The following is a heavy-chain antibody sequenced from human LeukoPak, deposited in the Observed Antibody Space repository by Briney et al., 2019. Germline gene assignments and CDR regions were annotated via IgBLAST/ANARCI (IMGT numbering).Heavy chain of an antibody. J-gene: IGHJ4*02. CDR2: INHSGST. Sequence: SETLSLTCAVYGGSFSGYYWSWIRQPPGKGLEWIGEINHSGSTSYNPSLKSRVTISVDTSKNQFSLKLGSVTAADTAVYYCARVTGGYDPYYFDYWGQGTLVTVSS. V-gene: IGHV4-34*01. D-gene: IGHD5-12*01. CDR1: GGSFSGYY. CDR3: ARVTGGYDPYYFDY.